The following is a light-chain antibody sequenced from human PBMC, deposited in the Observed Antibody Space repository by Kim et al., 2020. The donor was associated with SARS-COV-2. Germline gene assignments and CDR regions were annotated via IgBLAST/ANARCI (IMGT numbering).Light chain of an antibody. CDR2: DVS. CDR3: CSYAGSYVV. CDR1: SSDVGGYNY. V-gene: IGLV2-11*01. Sequence: QSALTQPRSVSGSPGQSVTISCTGTSSDVGGYNYVSWYQQHPGKAPKLMIYDVSKRPSGVPDRFSGSKSGNTASLTISGLQAEDEADYYCCSYAGSYVVFGGGIQLTVL. J-gene: IGLJ2*01.